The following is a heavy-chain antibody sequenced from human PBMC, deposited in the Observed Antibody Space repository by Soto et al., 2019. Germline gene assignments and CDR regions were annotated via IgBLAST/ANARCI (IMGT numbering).Heavy chain of an antibody. J-gene: IGHJ4*02. CDR2: INHSGGT. V-gene: IGHV4-34*01. Sequence: QVQLQQWGAGLLKPSETLSLTCAVYGGSFSGYYWSWIRQPPGKGLEWIGEINHSGGTNSNPSLKSRVTISVDTSKNQFSRKLSSVTAADTAVYYCARVIGPSNRRFDYWGQGTLVTVSS. D-gene: IGHD3-22*01. CDR1: GGSFSGYY. CDR3: ARVIGPSNRRFDY.